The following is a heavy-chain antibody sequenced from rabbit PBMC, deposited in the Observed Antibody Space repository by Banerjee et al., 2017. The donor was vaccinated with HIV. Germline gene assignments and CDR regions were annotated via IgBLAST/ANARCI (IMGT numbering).Heavy chain of an antibody. V-gene: IGHV1S47*01. J-gene: IGHJ4*01. D-gene: IGHD1-1*01. CDR2: IYPGFGIR. Sequence: ELVESGGGLVQPGESLKLSCKASGLDFSSYGISWVRQAPGKGPEWIAYIYPGFGIRNYANSVKGRFTISSDNAQNTVFLQMTSLTASDTATYFCASILEYASSGGYFPFYFNLWGPGTLVTVS. CDR1: GLDFSSYG. CDR3: ASILEYASSGGYFPFYFNL.